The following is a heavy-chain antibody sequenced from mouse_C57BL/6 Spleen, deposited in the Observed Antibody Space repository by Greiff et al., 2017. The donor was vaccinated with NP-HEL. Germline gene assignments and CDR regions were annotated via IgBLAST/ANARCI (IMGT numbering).Heavy chain of an antibody. CDR3: ARSEGYYLDY. V-gene: IGHV1-69*01. Sequence: VQLQQSGAELVMPGASVKLSCKASGYTFTSYWMHWVKQRPGQGLEWIGEIDPSDSYTNYNQKFKGKSTLTVDKSSSTAYMQLSSLTSEDSAVYYCARSEGYYLDYWGQGTTLTVSS. CDR2: IDPSDSYT. J-gene: IGHJ2*01. CDR1: GYTFTSYW.